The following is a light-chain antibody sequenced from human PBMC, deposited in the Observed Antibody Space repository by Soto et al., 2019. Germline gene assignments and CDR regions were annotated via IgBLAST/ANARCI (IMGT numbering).Light chain of an antibody. CDR2: DTS. J-gene: IGKJ1*01. Sequence: EIVMTQSPATLSVSPGERATLSCRASQSVNSNLAWYQQKPGQAPRLLIYDTSSRATGIPARFSGSRSGTEFTLTISSLQSEDSAVYYCQQYNNWPPWTFGQGTKVDI. CDR1: QSVNSN. V-gene: IGKV3-15*01. CDR3: QQYNNWPPWT.